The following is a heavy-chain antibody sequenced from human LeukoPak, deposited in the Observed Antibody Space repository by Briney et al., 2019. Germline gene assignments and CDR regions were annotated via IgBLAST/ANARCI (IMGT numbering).Heavy chain of an antibody. CDR1: GGSVSSASYY. V-gene: IGHV4-39*01. D-gene: IGHD1-1*01. Sequence: SETLSLTCTVSGGSVSSASYYWGWIRQPPGKGLEWIGNIFQSGSTFYNPSLKSRVTISVDSSKNQFSLKLNSVTAADTAVYYCATRQTHTTWDIWGQGTMVTVSS. CDR2: IFQSGST. J-gene: IGHJ3*02. CDR3: ATRQTHTTWDI.